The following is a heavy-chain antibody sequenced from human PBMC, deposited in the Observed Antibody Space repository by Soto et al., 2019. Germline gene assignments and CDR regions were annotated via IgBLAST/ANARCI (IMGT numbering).Heavy chain of an antibody. CDR1: GFSLSTSGVG. CDR3: AHRRQMWLGWYFDY. Sequence: QITLKESGPTLGKPTQTVTMTCSFSGFSLSTSGVGVGWFRQPPGKALEWLALIYWDDDKRYTPSLKSRVTITKDTSKNQVVLTMTNMDPVDTATYYCAHRRQMWLGWYFDYWGQGTLVTVSS. CDR2: IYWDDDK. J-gene: IGHJ4*02. V-gene: IGHV2-5*02. D-gene: IGHD5-18*01.